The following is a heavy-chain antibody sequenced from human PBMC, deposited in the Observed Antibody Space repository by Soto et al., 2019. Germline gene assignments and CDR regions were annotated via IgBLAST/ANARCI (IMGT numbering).Heavy chain of an antibody. D-gene: IGHD2-21*02. CDR2: INPNSGGT. CDR3: ARVALPLYGGNSYGAFDI. Sequence: QVQLVQSGAEVKKPGASVKVSCKASGYTFTGYYMHWVRQAPGQGREWMGWINPNSGGTNYAQKFQGRVTMTRDTSISTAYMELSRLRSDDTAVYYCARVALPLYGGNSYGAFDIWGQGTMVTVSS. J-gene: IGHJ3*02. V-gene: IGHV1-2*02. CDR1: GYTFTGYY.